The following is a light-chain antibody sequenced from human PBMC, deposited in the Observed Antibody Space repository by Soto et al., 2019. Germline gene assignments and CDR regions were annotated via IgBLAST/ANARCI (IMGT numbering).Light chain of an antibody. CDR1: QSVSSN. J-gene: IGKJ1*01. V-gene: IGKV3-15*01. CDR3: QQYNNWHRT. CDR2: RAS. Sequence: EIVMTQSPATLSVSPGQRATLPCRASQSVSSNLAWYQQQPRHPPSLLIYRASTRATGIPARFSGSVSGTEFTLTISSRQSEDFAVYYCQQYNNWHRTFGHGTKVDIK.